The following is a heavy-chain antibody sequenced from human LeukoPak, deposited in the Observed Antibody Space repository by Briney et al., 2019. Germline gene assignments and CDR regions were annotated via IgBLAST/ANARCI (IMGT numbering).Heavy chain of an antibody. CDR3: ARDTAGFDY. J-gene: IGHJ4*02. CDR1: GGSISSYY. Sequence: PSETLSLTCTVSGGSISSYYWNWIRQPPGRGLEWIGYIYYSGSTKYNSSLKSRVTISVDTSRNQFSLKLSSVTAADTAVYYCARDTAGFDYWGQGTLVTVSS. V-gene: IGHV4-59*12. CDR2: IYYSGST. D-gene: IGHD5-18*01.